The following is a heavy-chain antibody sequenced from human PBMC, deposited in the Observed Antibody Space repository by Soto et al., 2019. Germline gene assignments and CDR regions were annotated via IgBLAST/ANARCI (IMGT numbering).Heavy chain of an antibody. D-gene: IGHD3-9*01. J-gene: IGHJ4*02. Sequence: GGSLRLSCAASGFTFSNAWMNWVRQAPGKGLEWVGRIKSKTDGGTTDYAAPGKGRLPISRDDSKNTLFRQMNSLKTEDTAVYYCTTDPVKLRYFDWLLPNFDYWGQGTLVTVSS. V-gene: IGHV3-15*07. CDR2: IKSKTDGGTT. CDR1: GFTFSNAW. CDR3: TTDPVKLRYFDWLLPNFDY.